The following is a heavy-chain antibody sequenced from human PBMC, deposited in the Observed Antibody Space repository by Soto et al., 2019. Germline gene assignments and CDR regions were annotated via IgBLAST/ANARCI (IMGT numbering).Heavy chain of an antibody. Sequence: QVQLQQWGAVLLKPSETLSLTCAVYGGSFSGYYWCWIRKPPGNGLEWIGEINHSGSTNYNPSLKSRVTKTVDTSKNQFALYLSSVTAADTAVDYCACRWMVYAIRGAFAIWGQGTMVTVS. V-gene: IGHV4-34*01. CDR1: GGSFSGYY. CDR3: ACRWMVYAIRGAFAI. J-gene: IGHJ3*02. D-gene: IGHD2-8*01. CDR2: INHSGST.